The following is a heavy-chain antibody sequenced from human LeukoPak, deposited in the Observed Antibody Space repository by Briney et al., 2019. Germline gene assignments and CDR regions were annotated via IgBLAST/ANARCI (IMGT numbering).Heavy chain of an antibody. V-gene: IGHV3-15*01. Sequence: GGSLRLSCAASGFTFSNAWMSWVRQAPGKGLEWVGRIKSKTDGGTTDYAAPVKGRFTISRDDSKNTLYLQMNSLKTEDTAVYYCTTDSGYDSWFDPWGQGTLVTVSS. CDR3: TTDSGYDSWFDP. CDR1: GFTFSNAW. J-gene: IGHJ5*02. CDR2: IKSKTDGGTT. D-gene: IGHD5-12*01.